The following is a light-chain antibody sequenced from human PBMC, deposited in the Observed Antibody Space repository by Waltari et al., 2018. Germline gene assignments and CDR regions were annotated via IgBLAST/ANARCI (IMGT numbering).Light chain of an antibody. CDR1: SSDIDNYQF. CDR3: CSFSGGDDLL. V-gene: IGLV2-8*01. J-gene: IGLJ2*01. Sequence: QSALTQPPSASGPPGQSVTISCTGTSSDIDNYQFFSWYQQPPGKAPKLIIYDFTKRPSGIPNHFSGSKSGNMDCLTVSDLQAEDEADYFCCSFSGGDDLLVGGGTKLTVL. CDR2: DFT.